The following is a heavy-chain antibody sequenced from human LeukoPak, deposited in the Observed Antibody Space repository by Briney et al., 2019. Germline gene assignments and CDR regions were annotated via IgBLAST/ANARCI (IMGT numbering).Heavy chain of an antibody. Sequence: SETLSLTCTVSGGSISSYYWSWIRQPPGKGLEWIGYIYYSGSTNYNPSLKIRVNISVDTSKNQFSLKLSSVTAADTAVYYCARHGYGPTGFDPWGQGTLVTVSS. CDR1: GGSISSYY. D-gene: IGHD5-18*01. V-gene: IGHV4-59*01. CDR2: IYYSGST. CDR3: ARHGYGPTGFDP. J-gene: IGHJ5*02.